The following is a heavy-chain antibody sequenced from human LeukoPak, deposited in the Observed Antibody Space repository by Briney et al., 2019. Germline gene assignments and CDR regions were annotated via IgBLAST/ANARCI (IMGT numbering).Heavy chain of an antibody. Sequence: GGSLRLSCAASGFTLSSYAMSWVRQAPGKGLEWVSGIYGSDGSTYYADSVKGRFTISRDNSKNTLYLQMNSLRAEDTAVYYCAKGGCHLCDYWGQGTLVTVSS. J-gene: IGHJ4*02. CDR3: AKGGCHLCDY. V-gene: IGHV3-23*01. CDR2: IYGSDGST. D-gene: IGHD2-15*01. CDR1: GFTLSSYA.